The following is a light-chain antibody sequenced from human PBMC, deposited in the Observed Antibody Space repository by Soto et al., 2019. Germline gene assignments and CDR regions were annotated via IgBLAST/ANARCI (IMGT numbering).Light chain of an antibody. CDR2: TAS. J-gene: IGKJ5*01. V-gene: IGKV1-39*01. CDR3: QQSDSTPIT. CDR1: QNIRNY. Sequence: DILMTQSPSSLSASVGDRVTITCRASQNIRNYLNWYHQKPGNATKLLIYTASNLQSGVPSRFSGSGSGTEFTLTISSQQPEYFATYYCQQSDSTPITFGQGPRLEVK.